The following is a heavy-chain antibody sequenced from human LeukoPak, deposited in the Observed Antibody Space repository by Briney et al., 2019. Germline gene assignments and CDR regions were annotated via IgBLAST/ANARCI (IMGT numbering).Heavy chain of an antibody. CDR1: GGSISSGGYY. J-gene: IGHJ5*02. Sequence: PSQTLSLTCTVSGGSISSGGYYWSWIRQPPGKGLEWIGSIHYSGSTYSNPSLKSRVTISVDTSKNQFSLKLTSVTAADTAVYYCARDYYGSGSYSWFDPWGQGTLVTVSS. D-gene: IGHD3-10*01. CDR2: IHYSGST. CDR3: ARDYYGSGSYSWFDP. V-gene: IGHV4-39*07.